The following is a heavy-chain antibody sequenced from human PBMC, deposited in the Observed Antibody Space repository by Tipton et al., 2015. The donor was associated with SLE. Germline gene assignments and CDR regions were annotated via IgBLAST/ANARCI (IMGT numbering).Heavy chain of an antibody. V-gene: IGHV4-39*01. D-gene: IGHD5-24*01. CDR2: FYYSGRA. CDR1: GGSICHSSYY. CDR3: ARPVEMATIGAFDI. Sequence: TLSLTCTVSGGSICHSSYYWGGIRRPPGKGLEWIGRFYYSGRAYYNPSLKSRATLSVDTSKHQFSLKLSSVTAADTAVYYCARPVEMATIGAFDIWGQGTMVTVSS. J-gene: IGHJ3*02.